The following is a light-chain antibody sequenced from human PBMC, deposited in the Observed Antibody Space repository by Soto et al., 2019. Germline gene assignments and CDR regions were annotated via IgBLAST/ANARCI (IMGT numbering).Light chain of an antibody. CDR1: QGISSY. V-gene: IGKV1-9*01. CDR3: QQHSSHPRT. CDR2: AAS. J-gene: IGKJ5*01. Sequence: DIQLTQSPSFLSASVKDRVTITCRASQGISSYLAWYQQKPGKAPNLLIYAASTLQSGVPSRFSGSGSGTEFTLTISRLQPEDFATYYCQQHSSHPRTFGQGTRLEIK.